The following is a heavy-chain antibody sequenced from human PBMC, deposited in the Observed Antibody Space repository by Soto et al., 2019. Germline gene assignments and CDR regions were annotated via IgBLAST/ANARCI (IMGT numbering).Heavy chain of an antibody. CDR3: ARGERDCSSTSCYFHYYYYYMDV. J-gene: IGHJ6*03. D-gene: IGHD2-2*01. Sequence: ASVKVSCKASGYTFTSYDINWVRQATGQGLEWMGWMNPNSGNTGYAQKFQGRVTMTRNTSISTAYMELSSLRSEDTAVYYCARGERDCSSTSCYFHYYYYYMDVWGKGTTVTVSS. CDR2: MNPNSGNT. V-gene: IGHV1-8*01. CDR1: GYTFTSYD.